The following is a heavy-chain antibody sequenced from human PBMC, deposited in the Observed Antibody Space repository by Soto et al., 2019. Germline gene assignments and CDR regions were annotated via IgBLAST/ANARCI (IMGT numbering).Heavy chain of an antibody. D-gene: IGHD6-13*01. Sequence: SETLSLTCTVSGGSISSYYWSWIRQPPGKGLEWIGYIYYSGSTNYNPSLKSRVTISVDTSKNQFSLKLSSVTATDTAVYYCARRGSSSYHWFHPCVQGDLLTVSS. V-gene: IGHV4-59*08. CDR1: GGSISSYY. CDR2: IYYSGST. CDR3: ARRGSSSYHWFHP. J-gene: IGHJ5*02.